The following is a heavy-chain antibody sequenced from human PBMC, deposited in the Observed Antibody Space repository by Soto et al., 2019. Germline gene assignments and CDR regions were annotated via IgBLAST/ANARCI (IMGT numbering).Heavy chain of an antibody. CDR3: ARVMITFGGVIVMPNEFDY. Sequence: SGPTLVNPTETLTLTCTVSGFSLSNARMGVSWIRQPPGKALEWLAHIFSNDEKSYSTSLKSRLTISKDTSKSQVVLTMTNMDPVDTATYYCARVMITFGGVIVMPNEFDYWGQGTLVTVSS. V-gene: IGHV2-26*01. J-gene: IGHJ4*02. CDR2: IFSNDEK. D-gene: IGHD3-16*02. CDR1: GFSLSNARMG.